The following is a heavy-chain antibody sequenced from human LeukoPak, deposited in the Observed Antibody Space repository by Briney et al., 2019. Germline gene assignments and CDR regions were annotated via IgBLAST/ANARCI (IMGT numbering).Heavy chain of an antibody. CDR2: LIPIFGTA. D-gene: IGHD3-22*01. Sequence: SVKVSCKASGGTFSSYAISWVRQAPGQGLEWMGGLIPIFGTANYAQKFQGRVTITADESTSTAYMELSSLRSEDTAVYYCARTMDYYDSSGYYFDYWGQGTLVTVSS. V-gene: IGHV1-69*01. CDR1: GGTFSSYA. J-gene: IGHJ4*02. CDR3: ARTMDYYDSSGYYFDY.